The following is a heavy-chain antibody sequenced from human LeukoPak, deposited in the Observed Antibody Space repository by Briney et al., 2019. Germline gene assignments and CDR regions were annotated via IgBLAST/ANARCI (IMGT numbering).Heavy chain of an antibody. CDR2: ISGNAGST. CDR3: AKDLAVTTVGGSDYFDY. V-gene: IGHV3-23*01. D-gene: IGHD4-23*01. CDR1: GFTLSSYA. J-gene: IGHJ4*02. Sequence: GGSLRLSCAASGFTLSSYAMSWVRQAPGKGLEWVSLISGNAGSTYYADSVKGRFTISRDITKNTLYLQMNSLRAEDTATYYCAKDLAVTTVGGSDYFDYWGQGTLVTVSS.